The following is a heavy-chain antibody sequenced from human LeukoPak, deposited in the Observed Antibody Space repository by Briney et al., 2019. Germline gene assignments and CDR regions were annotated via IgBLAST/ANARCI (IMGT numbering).Heavy chain of an antibody. J-gene: IGHJ3*02. CDR3: ARGPLQWTFDI. CDR1: GFTFSSYG. Sequence: GGSLRLSCAASGFTFSSYGMHWVRQAPGKGLEWVAVIWYDGSNKYYADSAKGRFTISRDNSKNTLYLQMNSLRAEDTAVYYCARGPLQWTFDIWGQGTMVTVSS. V-gene: IGHV3-33*01. D-gene: IGHD4-11*01. CDR2: IWYDGSNK.